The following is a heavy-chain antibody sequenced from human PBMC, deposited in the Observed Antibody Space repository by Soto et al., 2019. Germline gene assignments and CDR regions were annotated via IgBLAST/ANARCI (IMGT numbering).Heavy chain of an antibody. J-gene: IGHJ6*02. CDR3: AKNGQPPYYYYGLDV. D-gene: IGHD2-8*01. CDR2: IYYSGST. CDR1: GGSISSGGYY. Sequence: SETLSLTCTVSGGSISSGGYYWSWIRQHPGKGLEWIGYIYYSGSTYYNPSLKSRVTISVDTSKNQFSLKLSSVTAADTAVYYCAKNGQPPYYYYGLDVWGQGTKVTVSS. V-gene: IGHV4-31*03.